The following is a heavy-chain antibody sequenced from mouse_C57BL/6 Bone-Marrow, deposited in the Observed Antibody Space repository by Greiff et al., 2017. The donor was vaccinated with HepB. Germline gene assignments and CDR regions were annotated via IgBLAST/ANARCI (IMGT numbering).Heavy chain of an antibody. CDR1: GYTFTSYW. V-gene: IGHV1-69*01. Sequence: QVQLQQPGAELVMPGASVKLSCKASGYTFTSYWMHWVKQRPGQGLEWIGEIDTSDSYTNYNQKFKGKSTLTVDKSSSTAYMQLSSLTSEDSAVYYCARERGYAMDYWGQGTSVTVSS. CDR3: ARERGYAMDY. J-gene: IGHJ4*01. CDR2: IDTSDSYT.